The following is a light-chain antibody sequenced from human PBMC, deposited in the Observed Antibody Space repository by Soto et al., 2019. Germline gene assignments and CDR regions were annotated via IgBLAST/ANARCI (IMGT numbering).Light chain of an antibody. CDR2: ASS. V-gene: IGKV3D-20*02. CDR3: QQGGNWPVT. J-gene: IGKJ5*01. CDR1: QSLSSSY. Sequence: PGERASLSCRTSQSLSSSYVAWYQQKIGQAPRLLIYASSTKATGIPDRFRGSGSGTDFNLTINSLKSEDSGVYFCQQGGNWPVTFGQGTPVEIK.